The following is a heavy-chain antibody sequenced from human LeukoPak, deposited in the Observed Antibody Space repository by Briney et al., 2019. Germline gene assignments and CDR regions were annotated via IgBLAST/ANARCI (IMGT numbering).Heavy chain of an antibody. CDR1: GGTFSSYA. CDR3: ARIGDFWSGYHDFDY. V-gene: IGHV1-69*01. CDR2: IIPIFGTA. Sequence: SVKVSCKASGGTFSSYAISWVRQAPGQGLEWMGGIIPIFGTANYAQKFQGRVTITADESTSTAYMGLSSLRSEDTAVYYCARIGDFWSGYHDFDYWGQGTLVTVSS. J-gene: IGHJ4*02. D-gene: IGHD3-3*01.